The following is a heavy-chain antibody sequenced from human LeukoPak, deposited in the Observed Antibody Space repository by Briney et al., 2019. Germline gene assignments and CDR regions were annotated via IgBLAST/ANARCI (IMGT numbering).Heavy chain of an antibody. CDR2: IYYSGST. Sequence: PSGTLSLTCAVSGGSISSSNWWSWVRQPPGKGLEWIGSIYYSGSTYYNPSLKSRVTISVDTSKNQFSLKLSSVTAADTAVYYCARYVISGWYLDYYFDYWGQGTLVTVSS. J-gene: IGHJ4*02. D-gene: IGHD6-19*01. V-gene: IGHV4-4*02. CDR3: ARYVISGWYLDYYFDY. CDR1: GGSISSSNW.